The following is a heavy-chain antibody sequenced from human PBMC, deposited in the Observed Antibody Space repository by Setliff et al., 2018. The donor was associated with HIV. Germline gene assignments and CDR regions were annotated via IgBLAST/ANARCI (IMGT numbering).Heavy chain of an antibody. CDR2: ISYDGSNK. D-gene: IGHD3-10*01. CDR1: GFTFSSYA. CDR3: ARSVIGYYY. Sequence: GGSLRLSCAASGFTFSSYAMHWVRQAPGKGLEWVAVISYDGSNKYYADSVRGRFTISRDNSKNTLYLQMNSLRAEDTAVYYCARSVIGYYYWGQGTLVTVSS. J-gene: IGHJ4*02. V-gene: IGHV3-30*01.